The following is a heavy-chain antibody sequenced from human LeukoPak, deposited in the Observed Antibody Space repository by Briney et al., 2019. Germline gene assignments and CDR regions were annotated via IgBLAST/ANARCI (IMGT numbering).Heavy chain of an antibody. D-gene: IGHD6-6*01. Sequence: GGSLRLSCAASGFTFDDYGMSWVRQAPGKGLEWVSGINWNGGRTGYADSVKGRFTISRDNAKNSLYLQMNSLRAEDTALYHCARAVSSSGLGAFDIWGQGTMDTVSS. CDR3: ARAVSSSGLGAFDI. CDR2: INWNGGRT. V-gene: IGHV3-20*01. CDR1: GFTFDDYG. J-gene: IGHJ3*02.